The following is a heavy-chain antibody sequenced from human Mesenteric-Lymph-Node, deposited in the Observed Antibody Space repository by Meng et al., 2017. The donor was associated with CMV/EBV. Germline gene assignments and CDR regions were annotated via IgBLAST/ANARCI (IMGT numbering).Heavy chain of an antibody. J-gene: IGHJ4*02. D-gene: IGHD2-2*01. CDR2: IYYSRNPYYGRIT. Sequence: WSWIRQSSAKGLQWIGYIYYSRNPYYGRITYYRPSLRSRVTISLDTSKHQFSLKLTSVTASDSAVYYCARATPDYCDSTRCSYTAWDSWGQGTLVTVSS. V-gene: IGHV4-30-4*08. CDR3: ARATPDYCDSTRCSYTAWDS.